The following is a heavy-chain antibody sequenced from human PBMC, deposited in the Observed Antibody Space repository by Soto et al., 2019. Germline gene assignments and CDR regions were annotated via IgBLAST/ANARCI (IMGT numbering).Heavy chain of an antibody. CDR1: GFTVSSNY. CDR3: ARYQGYSYGFLGMDV. J-gene: IGHJ6*02. CDR2: IYSGGST. V-gene: IGHV3-53*01. Sequence: EVQLVESGGGLIQPGGSLRLSCAASGFTVSSNYMSWVRQAPGKGLEWVSVIYSGGSTYYADSVKGRFTISRDNSKNTLYLQMNSLRAEDTAVYYCARYQGYSYGFLGMDVWGQGTTVTVSS. D-gene: IGHD5-18*01.